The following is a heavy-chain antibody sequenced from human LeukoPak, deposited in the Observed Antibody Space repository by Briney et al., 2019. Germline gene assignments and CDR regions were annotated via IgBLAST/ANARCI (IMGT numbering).Heavy chain of an antibody. CDR1: GGSISSGSYY. CDR3: ARWGDLYWYFDL. J-gene: IGHJ2*01. Sequence: SQTLSLTCTVSGGSISSGSYYWNWIRQPAGKGLEWIGRIYTSGTTDYNPSLKSRVTISVDTSKNQFSLKLSSATAADTAMYYCARWGDLYWYFDLWGRGILVTVSS. CDR2: IYTSGTT. V-gene: IGHV4-61*02. D-gene: IGHD2-21*02.